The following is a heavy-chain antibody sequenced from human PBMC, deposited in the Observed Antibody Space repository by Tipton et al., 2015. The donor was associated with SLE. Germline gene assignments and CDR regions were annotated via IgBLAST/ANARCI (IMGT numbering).Heavy chain of an antibody. V-gene: IGHV3-30*04. Sequence: RSLRLSCAASGITFSSYAMHWVRQAPGKGLEWVAVIWYDGSNKYYADSVKGRFTISRDNSKNTLYLQMNSLRADDTAVYYCATQLGMDAFHIWGQGTLVTVSS. D-gene: IGHD7-27*01. J-gene: IGHJ3*02. CDR3: ATQLGMDAFHI. CDR1: GITFSSYA. CDR2: IWYDGSNK.